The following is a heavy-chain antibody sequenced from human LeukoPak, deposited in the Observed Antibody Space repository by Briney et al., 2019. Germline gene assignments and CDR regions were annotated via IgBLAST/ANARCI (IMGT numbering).Heavy chain of an antibody. J-gene: IGHJ4*02. D-gene: IGHD3-10*01. CDR2: ISAYNGNT. V-gene: IGHV1-18*01. CDR1: GYTFTTYG. Sequence: ASVKVSCTASGYTFTTYGISWVRQAPGQGPEWMGWISAYNGNTNYAQKLQGRVTMTTDTSTSTAYMELRSLRSDDTAVYYCARDASTMVRGVMASGYWGQGTLVTVSS. CDR3: ARDASTMVRGVMASGY.